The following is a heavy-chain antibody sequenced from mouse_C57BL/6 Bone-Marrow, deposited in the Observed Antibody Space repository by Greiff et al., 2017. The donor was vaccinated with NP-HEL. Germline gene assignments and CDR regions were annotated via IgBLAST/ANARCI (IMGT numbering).Heavy chain of an antibody. V-gene: IGHV5-16*01. J-gene: IGHJ4*01. CDR2: INYDGSST. Sequence: EVMLVESEGGLVKPGSSMKLSCTASGFTFSDYYMAWVRQVPEKGLEWVANINYDGSSTYYLDSLKSRFIISEDNAKNILYLQMSSLKSEDTATYYCAREGYVAMDYWGQGTSVTVSS. D-gene: IGHD3-1*01. CDR1: GFTFSDYY. CDR3: AREGYVAMDY.